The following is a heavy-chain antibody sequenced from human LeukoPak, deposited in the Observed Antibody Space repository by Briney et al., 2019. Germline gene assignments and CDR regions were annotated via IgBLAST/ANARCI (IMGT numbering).Heavy chain of an antibody. Sequence: PGRSLRLSCAASGFTFSRYEMFWVRQAPGKGLEWVAGISYDGSKNYYADSVKGRSTISRDNSKNTVYLQMNSLRVEDTAIYYCADGTPIGSLDVWGIGTTVTVSS. J-gene: IGHJ6*04. CDR2: ISYDGSKN. CDR3: ADGTPIGSLDV. D-gene: IGHD1-14*01. V-gene: IGHV3-30-3*01. CDR1: GFTFSRYE.